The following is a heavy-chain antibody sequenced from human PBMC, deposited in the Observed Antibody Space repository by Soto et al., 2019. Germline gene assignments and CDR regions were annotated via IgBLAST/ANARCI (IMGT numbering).Heavy chain of an antibody. J-gene: IGHJ5*02. CDR1: GFTFSSYS. Sequence: GGSLRLSCAASGFTFSSYSMNWVRRAPGKGLEWVSSISIGSSYIYYADSVKGRFTISRDNAKNSLYLQMNSLRAEDTAVYYCARDSLLGGLEIWFEHWGQGTLVSVSS. V-gene: IGHV3-21*01. CDR3: ARDSLLGGLEIWFEH. CDR2: ISIGSSYI. D-gene: IGHD1-1*01.